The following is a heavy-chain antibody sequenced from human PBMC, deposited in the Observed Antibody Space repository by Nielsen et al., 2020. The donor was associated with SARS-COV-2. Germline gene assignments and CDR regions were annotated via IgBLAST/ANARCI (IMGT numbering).Heavy chain of an antibody. CDR1: GYTFTTYD. CDR2: MNPDSGNR. Sequence: VSVKVSCKASGYTFTTYDINWVRQATGQGLEWMGWMNPDSGNRGYAPRFQGRVTMTEDTSTDTAYMELSSLRSEDTAVYYCATTFAIFGEVRMDVWGQGTAVTVSS. D-gene: IGHD3-3*01. V-gene: IGHV1-8*01. CDR3: ATTFAIFGEVRMDV. J-gene: IGHJ6*02.